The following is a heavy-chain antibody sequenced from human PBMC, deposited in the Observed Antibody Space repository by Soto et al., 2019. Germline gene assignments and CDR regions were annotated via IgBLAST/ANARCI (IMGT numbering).Heavy chain of an antibody. Sequence: SETLSLTCTVSGGSISSSSYYWSWIRQPPGKGLEWIGFFYYCVSTYYTPSLKSRVTISVDTSRNQFSLKLSSVTAADTAVYYCARTLGSSGYYDYWGQGTLVTVSS. CDR2: FYYCVST. CDR3: ARTLGSSGYYDY. V-gene: IGHV4-30-4*01. CDR1: GGSISSSSYY. D-gene: IGHD3-22*01. J-gene: IGHJ4*02.